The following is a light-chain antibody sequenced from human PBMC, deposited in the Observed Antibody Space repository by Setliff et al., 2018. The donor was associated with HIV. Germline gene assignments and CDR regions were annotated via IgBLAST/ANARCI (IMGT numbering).Light chain of an antibody. J-gene: IGLJ2*01. CDR3: CSYAGSSSPVV. V-gene: IGLV2-23*02. CDR2: EVN. Sequence: QSVLTQPASVSGSPGQSITISCTGADSDVGGYNYVSWYQQYPGKAPRVMIYEVNKRPSGISSRFSGSKSGNTASLTISGLQAEDEADYYCCSYAGSSSPVVFGGGTK. CDR1: DSDVGGYNY.